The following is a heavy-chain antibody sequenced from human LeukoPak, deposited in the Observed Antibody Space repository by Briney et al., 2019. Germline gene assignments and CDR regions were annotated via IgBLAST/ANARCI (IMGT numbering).Heavy chain of an antibody. V-gene: IGHV4-38-2*02. CDR2: ILHSGST. D-gene: IGHD1-26*01. CDR3: ARLYSGSFHAFDI. Sequence: SETLSLTCTVSGYSISSGYYWGWIRQPPGKGLESIGSILHSGSTYYNPSLKSRVTISADTSKNQFSLKLSSVTAADTAVYYCARLYSGSFHAFDIWGQGTMVTVSS. J-gene: IGHJ3*02. CDR1: GYSISSGYY.